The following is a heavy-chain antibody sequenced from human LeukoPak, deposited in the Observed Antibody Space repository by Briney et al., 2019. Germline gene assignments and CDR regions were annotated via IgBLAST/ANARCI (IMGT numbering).Heavy chain of an antibody. V-gene: IGHV3-23*01. CDR1: GFTFSSYA. CDR3: ARDGWDFDY. Sequence: GGSLRLSCAASGFTFSSYAMSWVRQAPGKGLEWVSAISGSGGSTYYADSVKGRFTISRDNAKNSLYLQMNSLRAEDTAVYYCARDGWDFDYWGQGTLVTVSS. J-gene: IGHJ4*02. D-gene: IGHD1-26*01. CDR2: ISGSGGST.